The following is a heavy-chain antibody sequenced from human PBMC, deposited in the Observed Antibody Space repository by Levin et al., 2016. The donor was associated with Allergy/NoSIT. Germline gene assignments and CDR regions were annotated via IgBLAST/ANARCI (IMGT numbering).Heavy chain of an antibody. Sequence: ASVKVSCKASGYKLRTYGISWVRQAPGQGLEWMAWISGENGNTNYAQKLQGRVTMTTETSTNTAYMELRSLRSDDTAVYYCAREDDIAYGMDVWGPGTTVTVSS. CDR2: ISGENGNT. J-gene: IGHJ6*02. CDR3: AREDDIAYGMDV. D-gene: IGHD3-9*01. V-gene: IGHV1-18*01. CDR1: GYKLRTYG.